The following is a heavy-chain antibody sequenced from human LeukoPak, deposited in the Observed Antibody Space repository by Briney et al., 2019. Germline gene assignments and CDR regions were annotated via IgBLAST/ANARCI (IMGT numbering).Heavy chain of an antibody. CDR3: ARESVGLDTAMVIVRGKGQQLARGNWFDP. CDR2: INPNSGGT. D-gene: IGHD5-18*01. J-gene: IGHJ5*02. Sequence: GASVTVSCKASGYTFTGYYMHWVRQAPGQGLEWMGWINPNSGGTNYAQKFQGRVTMTRDTSISTAYMELSRLRSDDTAVYYCARESVGLDTAMVIVRGKGQQLARGNWFDPWGQGTLVTVSS. CDR1: GYTFTGYY. V-gene: IGHV1-2*02.